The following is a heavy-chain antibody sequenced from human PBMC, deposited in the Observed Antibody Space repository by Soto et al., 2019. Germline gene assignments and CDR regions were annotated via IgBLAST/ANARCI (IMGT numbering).Heavy chain of an antibody. D-gene: IGHD1-1*01. J-gene: IGHJ3*02. V-gene: IGHV2-5*01. CDR2: VYWNDEK. CDR1: GISLSTSGVG. Sequence: QITLKGSGPTLVKPTQTLTLTCTLSGISLSTSGVGLGWIRQTPGKALEWLALVYWNDEKHYSPSLKSRLTITKDTSKNQAILTMTNMDPVDTATYYCARGLATLPVFAFDIWGQGTVVTVSS. CDR3: ARGLATLPVFAFDI.